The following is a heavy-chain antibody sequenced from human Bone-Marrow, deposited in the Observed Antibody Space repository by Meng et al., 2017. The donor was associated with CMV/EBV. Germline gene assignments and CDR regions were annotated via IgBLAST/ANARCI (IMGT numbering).Heavy chain of an antibody. CDR2: FKSKSVGGTK. D-gene: IGHD3-10*01. V-gene: IGHV3-15*01. Sequence: GESLKISCAASGFTFSNAWMNWVRQAPGKGLEWVARFKSKSVGGTKDYAAPVKGRFTISRDDSKNTLYLQMNSLKTEDTAIYCCATEYYGSECVYWGQGALVTVSS. CDR3: ATEYYGSECVY. CDR1: GFTFSNAW. J-gene: IGHJ4*02.